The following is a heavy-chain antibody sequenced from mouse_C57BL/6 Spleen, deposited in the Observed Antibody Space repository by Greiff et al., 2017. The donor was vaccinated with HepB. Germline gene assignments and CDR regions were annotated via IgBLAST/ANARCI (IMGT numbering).Heavy chain of an antibody. CDR2: IDPSDSET. V-gene: IGHV1-52*01. Sequence: QVQLQQPGAELVRPGSSVKLSCKASGYTFTSYWMHWVKQRPIQGLEWIGNIDPSDSETHYNQKFKYKATLTVDKSSSTAYMQLSSLTSEDSAVYYCAKGRVYFYYFDYWGQGTTLTVSS. J-gene: IGHJ2*01. D-gene: IGHD2-1*01. CDR3: AKGRVYFYYFDY. CDR1: GYTFTSYW.